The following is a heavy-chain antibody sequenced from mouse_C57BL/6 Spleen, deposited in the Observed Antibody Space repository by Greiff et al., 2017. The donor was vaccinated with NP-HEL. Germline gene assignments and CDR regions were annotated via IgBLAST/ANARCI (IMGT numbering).Heavy chain of an antibody. Sequence: EVKLVESGGGLVKPGGSLKLSCAASGFTFSDYGMHWVRQAPEKGLEWVAYISSGSSTIYYADTVKGRFTISRDNAKNTLFLQMTSLRSEDTAMYYCARRMGDYVGFAYWGQGTLVTVSA. D-gene: IGHD2-4*01. CDR2: ISSGSSTI. CDR1: GFTFSDYG. J-gene: IGHJ3*01. CDR3: ARRMGDYVGFAY. V-gene: IGHV5-17*01.